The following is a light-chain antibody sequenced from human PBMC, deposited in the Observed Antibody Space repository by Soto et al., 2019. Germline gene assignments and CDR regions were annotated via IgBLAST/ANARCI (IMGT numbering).Light chain of an antibody. CDR2: EVN. Sequence: QSALTQPPSASGSPGQSVTISCSGTSSDVGAYNYDSWYQQHPGKVPKLMVYEVNKRPSGVPDRFSGSKSGNTASLTVSGLQAEDEADYYCTSYAGGNNVFGTGTKLTVL. CDR1: SSDVGAYNY. J-gene: IGLJ1*01. V-gene: IGLV2-8*01. CDR3: TSYAGGNNV.